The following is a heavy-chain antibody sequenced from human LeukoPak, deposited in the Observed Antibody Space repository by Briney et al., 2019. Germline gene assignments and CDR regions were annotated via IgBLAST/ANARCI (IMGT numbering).Heavy chain of an antibody. Sequence: PGGSLRLSCAASRFTFSSYELNWVRRAPVTGLEWVSYISSSGSAIYYADSVKGRFTISRDNAKNSLYLQMNSLRAEDTAVYYCAREVFMDVWGQGTTVTVSS. CDR1: RFTFSSYE. D-gene: IGHD5/OR15-5a*01. J-gene: IGHJ6*02. CDR3: AREVFMDV. CDR2: ISSSGSAI. V-gene: IGHV3-48*03.